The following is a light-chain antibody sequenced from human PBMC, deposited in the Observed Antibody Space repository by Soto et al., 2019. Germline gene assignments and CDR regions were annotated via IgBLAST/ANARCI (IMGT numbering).Light chain of an antibody. V-gene: IGLV2-14*03. Sequence: QSVLAQPSSVSGSPGPSITISCTGAISDVGNYNYVSWYQQHPGKAPKLIIYDVSNRPSGVSNRFSGSKSGNTASLTISGLQAEDEADYYCSSYTSSTPMYVFGTGTKVTVL. J-gene: IGLJ1*01. CDR1: ISDVGNYNY. CDR2: DVS. CDR3: SSYTSSTPMYV.